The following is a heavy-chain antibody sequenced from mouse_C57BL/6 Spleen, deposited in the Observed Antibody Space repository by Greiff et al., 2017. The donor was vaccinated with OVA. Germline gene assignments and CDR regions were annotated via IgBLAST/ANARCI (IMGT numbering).Heavy chain of an antibody. Sequence: VQLQQSGAELVRPGASVKLSCTASGFNIKDDYMHWVKQRPEQGLEWIGWIDPENGDTEYASKFQGKATITADISSNTAYLQLSSLTSEDTAVYYCTTAGISGYVRYYAMDYWGQGTSGTVSS. CDR1: GFNIKDDY. CDR2: IDPENGDT. J-gene: IGHJ4*01. CDR3: TTAGISGYVRYYAMDY. V-gene: IGHV14-4*01. D-gene: IGHD3-2*02.